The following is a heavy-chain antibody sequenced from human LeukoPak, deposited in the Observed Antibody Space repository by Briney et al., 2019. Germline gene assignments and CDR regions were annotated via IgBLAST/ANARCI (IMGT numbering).Heavy chain of an antibody. Sequence: GESLKISCKGSGYSFTSYWIGWVRQMPGKGLEWMGIIYPGDSDTRYSPSFQGQVTISADKSISTAYLQWSSLKASDTAMYYCAGCSRGAAYYYDSSGYPNNFDYWGQGTLVTVSS. D-gene: IGHD3-22*01. CDR3: AGCSRGAAYYYDSSGYPNNFDY. CDR1: GYSFTSYW. V-gene: IGHV5-51*01. CDR2: IYPGDSDT. J-gene: IGHJ4*02.